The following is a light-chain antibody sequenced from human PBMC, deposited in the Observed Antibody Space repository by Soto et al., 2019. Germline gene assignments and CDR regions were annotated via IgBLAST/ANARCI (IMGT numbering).Light chain of an antibody. CDR1: QGIAPY. CDR2: ATS. J-gene: IGKJ4*01. CDR3: QKDNSAPLT. V-gene: IGKV1-27*01. Sequence: DVQMTQSPSSLSAFVGDRVTITCRASQGIAPYLAWFQQKTGKVPKLLIYATSTLQSGVPSRFSGSGSGTDFTLTVTSLQPEDVGTYYCQKDNSAPLTFGGGTKVEIK.